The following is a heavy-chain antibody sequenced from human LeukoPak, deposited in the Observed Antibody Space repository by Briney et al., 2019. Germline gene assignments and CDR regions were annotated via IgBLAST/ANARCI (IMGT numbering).Heavy chain of an antibody. CDR1: GYTFTSYG. J-gene: IGHJ4*02. V-gene: IGHV1-18*04. Sequence: ASVKVSCKASGYTFTSYGINWVRQAPGRGLEWMGWISAYNGNTNYAQKLQGRVTMTTDTSTSTAYMELRSLRSDDTAVYYCARDGLVAVAGTLVYWGQGTLVTVSS. D-gene: IGHD6-19*01. CDR2: ISAYNGNT. CDR3: ARDGLVAVAGTLVY.